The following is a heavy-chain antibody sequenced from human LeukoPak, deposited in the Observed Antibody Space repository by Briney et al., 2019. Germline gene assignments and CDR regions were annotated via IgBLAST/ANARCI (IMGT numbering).Heavy chain of an antibody. J-gene: IGHJ4*02. CDR3: ARPVAGWDNQNYFDY. CDR1: GGSISSSGYY. V-gene: IGHV4-39*01. CDR2: IYYSGST. Sequence: SETLSLTCTVSGGSISSSGYYWGWIRQPPGKGLEWLGSIYYSGSTYYNPSLKSRVTISVDTSKNQFSLKLSSVTAADTAVYYCARPVAGWDNQNYFDYWGQGTLVTVSS. D-gene: IGHD6-19*01.